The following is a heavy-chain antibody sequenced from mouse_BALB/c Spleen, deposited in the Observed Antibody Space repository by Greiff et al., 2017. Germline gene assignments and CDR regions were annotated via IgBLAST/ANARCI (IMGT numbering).Heavy chain of an antibody. CDR2: INPSTGYT. V-gene: IGHV1-7*01. CDR1: GYTFTSYW. J-gene: IGHJ2*01. Sequence: QVQLKESGAELAKPGASVKMSCKASGYTFTSYWMHWVKQRPGQGLEWIGYINPSTGYTEYNQKFKDKATLTADKSSSTAYMQLSSLTSEDSAVYYCARLTYRYDGGLDYWGQGTTLTVSS. CDR3: ARLTYRYDGGLDY. D-gene: IGHD2-14*01.